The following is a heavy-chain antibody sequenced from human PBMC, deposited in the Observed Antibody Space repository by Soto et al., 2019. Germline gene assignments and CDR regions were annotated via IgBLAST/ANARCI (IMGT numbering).Heavy chain of an antibody. Sequence: QVQLVESGGGVVQPGRSLRLSCAASGFTFSSYGMHWVRQAPGKGLEWVAVIWYDGSNKYYADSVKGRFTISRDNSKNTLYLQMNSLRAEDTAVYYCARELLGELSFLDYWGQGTLVTVSS. CDR3: ARELLGELSFLDY. D-gene: IGHD3-16*02. V-gene: IGHV3-33*01. CDR2: IWYDGSNK. J-gene: IGHJ4*02. CDR1: GFTFSSYG.